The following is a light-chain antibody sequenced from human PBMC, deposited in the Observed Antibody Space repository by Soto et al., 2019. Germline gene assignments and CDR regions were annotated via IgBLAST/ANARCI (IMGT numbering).Light chain of an antibody. CDR3: VLYMGSGIWV. J-gene: IGLJ3*02. V-gene: IGLV8-61*01. CDR1: SGSVSTS. Sequence: QAVVTQEPSFSVSPGRTVTLTCGLSSGSVSTSSWYQQTPGQAPRTLIYSTNTRSSGVPDRFSGSILGNKAALTITGAQAXXXSXYYCVLYMGSGIWVFGGGTKLTVL. CDR2: STN.